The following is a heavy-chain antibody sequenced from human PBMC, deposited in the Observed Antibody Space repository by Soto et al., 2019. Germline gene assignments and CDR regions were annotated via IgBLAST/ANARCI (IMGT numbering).Heavy chain of an antibody. V-gene: IGHV3-23*01. CDR2: ISGSGVSK. Sequence: GGSLRLSCVVSGFIFSSSAMNWVRQAPGKGLEWVSTISGSGVSKYYADSVKGRFTISRDNSNNTVSLQMNSLRAEDAAVYYCAKDRSPGATTWNVYWGQGTLVTV. CDR3: AKDRSPGATTWNVY. CDR1: GFIFSSSA. D-gene: IGHD1-26*01. J-gene: IGHJ4*02.